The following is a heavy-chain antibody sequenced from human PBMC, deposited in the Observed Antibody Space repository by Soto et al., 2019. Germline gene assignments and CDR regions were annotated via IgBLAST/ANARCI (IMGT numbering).Heavy chain of an antibody. Sequence: PGGSLRLSCAASGFTFSSYWMHWVRQAPGKGPVWVSRINSDGSSTSYADSVKGRFTISRDNAKNTLYLQMNSLRAEDTAVYYCARGRMLIAAGSNYWGQGTLVTVSS. D-gene: IGHD6-13*01. CDR3: ARGRMLIAAGSNY. CDR1: GFTFSSYW. V-gene: IGHV3-74*01. J-gene: IGHJ4*02. CDR2: INSDGSST.